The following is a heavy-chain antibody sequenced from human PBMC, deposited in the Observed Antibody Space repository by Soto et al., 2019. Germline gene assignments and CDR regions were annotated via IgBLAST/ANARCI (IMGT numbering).Heavy chain of an antibody. D-gene: IGHD2-2*03. CDR3: ATTDHGYCISTGCYLGDN. CDR1: GGSIISNNFY. Sequence: QMQLQESGPGLVKPTETLSLTCTVSGGSIISNNFYWGWIRQPPGKGLEWIGTISYSGNTYYNPSLKSRVTISVDTSKNQFSLKLPSVTAADTAVYNCATTDHGYCISTGCYLGDNWGQGTLVTVSS. CDR2: ISYSGNT. V-gene: IGHV4-39*01. J-gene: IGHJ4*02.